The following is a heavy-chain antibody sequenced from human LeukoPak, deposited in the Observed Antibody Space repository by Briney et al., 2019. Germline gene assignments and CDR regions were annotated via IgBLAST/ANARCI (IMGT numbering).Heavy chain of an antibody. CDR2: VWYDGTNK. J-gene: IGHJ3*02. V-gene: IGHV3-33*01. CDR1: EFSFGTSG. CDR3: ARYCSSTSCSHNAFDI. Sequence: GGSLRLSCAASEFSFGTSGMHWVRQAPGKGLEWVAVVWYDGTNKHYADSVKGRFTISRDNSENTLYLQMNSLRIEDTAVYYCARYCSSTSCSHNAFDIWGQGTLVTVSS. D-gene: IGHD2-2*01.